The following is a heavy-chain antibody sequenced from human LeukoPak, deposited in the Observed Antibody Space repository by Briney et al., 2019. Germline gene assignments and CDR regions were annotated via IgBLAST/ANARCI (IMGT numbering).Heavy chain of an antibody. CDR1: GFTFSSYS. V-gene: IGHV3-21*01. CDR2: ISSSSSYI. D-gene: IGHD6-19*01. Sequence: GGSLRLSCAASGFTFSSYSMNWVRQAPGKGLEWVSSISSSSSYIYYADSVKGRFTISRDNAKNSLYLQMNSLRAEDTAVYYCARAGWYGSNWFDPWGQGTLVTVSS. J-gene: IGHJ5*02. CDR3: ARAGWYGSNWFDP.